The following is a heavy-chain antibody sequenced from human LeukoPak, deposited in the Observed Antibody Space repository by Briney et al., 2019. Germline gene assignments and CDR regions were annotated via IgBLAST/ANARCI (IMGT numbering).Heavy chain of an antibody. D-gene: IGHD1-26*01. CDR2: IYYSGST. V-gene: IGHV4-39*07. J-gene: IGHJ5*02. CDR1: GGSISSSSYY. Sequence: SETLSLTCTVSGGSISSSSYYWGWIRQPPGKGLEWIGSIYYSGSTYYNPSLKSRVTISVDTSKNQFSLKLSSVTAADTAVYYCAREGGEYSGSYYSWFDPWGQGTLVTVSS. CDR3: AREGGEYSGSYYSWFDP.